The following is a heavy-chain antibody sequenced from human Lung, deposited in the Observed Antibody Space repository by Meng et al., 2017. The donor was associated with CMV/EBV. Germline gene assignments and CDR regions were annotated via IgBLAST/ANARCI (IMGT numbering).Heavy chain of an antibody. CDR1: GYSFTGYY. J-gene: IGHJ3*02. CDR3: ARVLPVNAFDI. Sequence: ASXXVSCKAFGYSFTGYYMHWVRQAPGQGLEWMGWINPNSGGTKYAEKFQGRVTMTRDWSISTAYLEVNRLTSDDTAVYYCARVLPVNAFDIWGPGTMVTVSS. CDR2: INPNSGGT. V-gene: IGHV1-2*02.